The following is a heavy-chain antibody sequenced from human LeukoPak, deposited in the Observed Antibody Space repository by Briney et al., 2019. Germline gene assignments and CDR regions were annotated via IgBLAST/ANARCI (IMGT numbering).Heavy chain of an antibody. J-gene: IGHJ4*02. CDR1: GGSISDFY. Sequence: SETLSLTCSVSGGSISDFYWSWIRQPAGKGLEWIGRIYSSGNTNYNPSLKSRVTMSLDASKNQFSLKLSSVTAADTAVYYCARNSGDYWGQGTLVTVSS. CDR2: IYSSGNT. V-gene: IGHV4-4*07. D-gene: IGHD4-23*01. CDR3: ARNSGDY.